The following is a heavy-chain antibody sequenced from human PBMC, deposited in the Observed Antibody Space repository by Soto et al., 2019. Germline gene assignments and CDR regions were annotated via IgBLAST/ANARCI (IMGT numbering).Heavy chain of an antibody. CDR2: ISPGSNYR. CDR3: VRGGGGGQFDL. Sequence: EVRLVESGGDLVKSGGSLRLSCVGSGFLFRNYEMNWVRQAPGKGLEWLAHISPGSNYREYADSVKGRHIISRDNAKNSLYLQMNSLRDEDTAIYYCVRGGGGGQFDLWGQGTVVTVSS. J-gene: IGHJ5*02. V-gene: IGHV3-21*05. CDR1: GFLFRNYE. D-gene: IGHD2-15*01.